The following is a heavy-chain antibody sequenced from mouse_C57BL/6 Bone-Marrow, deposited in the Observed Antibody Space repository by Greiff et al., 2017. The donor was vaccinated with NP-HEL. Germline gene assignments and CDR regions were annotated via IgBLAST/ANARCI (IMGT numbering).Heavy chain of an antibody. Sequence: EVKLVESGGGLVQPGGSLKLSCAASGFTFSDYYMYWVRQTPEKRLEWVAYISNGGGSTYYPDTVKGRFTISRDNAKNTLYLQMSRLKSEDTAMYYCARHGGTGVAYWGQGTLVTVSA. CDR3: ARHGGTGVAY. CDR1: GFTFSDYY. V-gene: IGHV5-12*01. J-gene: IGHJ3*01. CDR2: ISNGGGST.